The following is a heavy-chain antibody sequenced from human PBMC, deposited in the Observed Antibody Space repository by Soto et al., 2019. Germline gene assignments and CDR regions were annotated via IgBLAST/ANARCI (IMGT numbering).Heavy chain of an antibody. J-gene: IGHJ1*01. Sequence: ASVKVSCKASGYTFTSYAMHWVRQAPGQRLEWMGWINAGNGNTRYSQKFQGRVTITRDTSASTAYMELSSLRSEDTAVYYCARVWNQEYFQHWGQGTLVTVSS. D-gene: IGHD1-1*01. CDR3: ARVWNQEYFQH. CDR2: INAGNGNT. CDR1: GYTFTSYA. V-gene: IGHV1-3*01.